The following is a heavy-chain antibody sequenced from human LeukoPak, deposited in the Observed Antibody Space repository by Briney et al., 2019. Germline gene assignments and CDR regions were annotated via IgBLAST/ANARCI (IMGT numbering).Heavy chain of an antibody. D-gene: IGHD6-19*01. CDR3: ARGASSGWYPGFDI. CDR1: GFTFSDYY. V-gene: IGHV3-11*06. J-gene: IGHJ3*02. Sequence: GGSLRLSCAASGFTFSDYYMTWIRRAPGKGLEWVSYISTTSGFTNYADSVRGRFTISRDNAKNSLYLQMNSLRDEDTAVYYCARGASSGWYPGFDIWGQGTMVTVSS. CDR2: ISTTSGFT.